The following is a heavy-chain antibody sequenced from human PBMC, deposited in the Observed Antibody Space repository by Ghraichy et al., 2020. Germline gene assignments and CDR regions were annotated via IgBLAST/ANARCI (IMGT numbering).Heavy chain of an antibody. V-gene: IGHV3-49*03. CDR3: TRDPDYYDSSGYRDY. CDR1: GFTLGDYA. CDR2: IRSKAYGGTT. J-gene: IGHJ4*02. Sequence: GGSLRLSCTASGFTLGDYAMSWFRQAPGKGLEWVGFIRSKAYGGTTEYAASVKGRFTISRDDSKSIAYLQMNSLKTEDKAVYSCTRDPDYYDSSGYRDYWGQGTLVTVSS. D-gene: IGHD3-22*01.